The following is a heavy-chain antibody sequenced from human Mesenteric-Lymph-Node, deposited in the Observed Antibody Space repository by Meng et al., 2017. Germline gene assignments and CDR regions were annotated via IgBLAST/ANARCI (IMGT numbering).Heavy chain of an antibody. V-gene: IGHV1-69*02. CDR2: IIPILGIA. D-gene: IGHD4-23*01. CDR3: ARYDYGGNSMSFDY. J-gene: IGHJ4*02. Sequence: SVKVSCKASGGTFSSYTISWVRQAPGQGLEWMGRIIPILGIANYAQKFQGRVTITADTSTNTAYLEMRSLRSDDTAVFYCARYDYGGNSMSFDYWGQGTLVTVSS. CDR1: GGTFSSYT.